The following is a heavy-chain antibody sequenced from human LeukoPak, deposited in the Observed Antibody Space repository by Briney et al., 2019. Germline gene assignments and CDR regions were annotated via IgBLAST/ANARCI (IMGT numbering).Heavy chain of an antibody. CDR1: GFTFSSYG. D-gene: IGHD2-2*01. J-gene: IGHJ3*02. Sequence: GGSLRLSCAASGFTFSSYGMHWVRQAPGKGLEWVSAISGSGGSTYYADSVKGRFTISRDNSKNTLYLQMNSLRAEDTAVYYCAKDPAIVVPAAQGGRDAFDIWGQGTMVTVSS. V-gene: IGHV3-23*01. CDR3: AKDPAIVVPAAQGGRDAFDI. CDR2: ISGSGGST.